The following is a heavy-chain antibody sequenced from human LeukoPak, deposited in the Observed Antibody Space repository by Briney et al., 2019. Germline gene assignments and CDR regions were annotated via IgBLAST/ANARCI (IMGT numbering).Heavy chain of an antibody. V-gene: IGHV3-74*01. J-gene: IGHJ4*02. D-gene: IGHD2-2*03. CDR3: ARDFGYCSTTSCYDQ. CDR2: INSDGTST. CDR1: GFTFSSYW. Sequence: GGSLRLSCAASGFTFSSYWMHWVRQAPGKGLVWVSRINSDGTSTSYADSVKGRFTISRDNAKNTLYLQMNSLRAEDTAVYYCARDFGYCSTTSCYDQWGQGTLVTVSS.